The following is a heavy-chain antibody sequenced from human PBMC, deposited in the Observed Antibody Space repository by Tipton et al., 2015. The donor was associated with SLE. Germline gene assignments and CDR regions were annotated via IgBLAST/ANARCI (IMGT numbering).Heavy chain of an antibody. D-gene: IGHD1-1*01. V-gene: IGHV4-39*07. J-gene: IGHJ6*04. CDR1: GGSISSSNNY. Sequence: TLSLTCSVSGGSISSSNNYWVWIRQPPGKWLEWIGRIYYTVNTYYSPSLRGRVTLSVDTSKNQFSLKLTSVTAADTAVYFCARENWSFTHMDVWGIGTTVTVSS. CDR3: ARENWSFTHMDV. CDR2: IYYTVNT.